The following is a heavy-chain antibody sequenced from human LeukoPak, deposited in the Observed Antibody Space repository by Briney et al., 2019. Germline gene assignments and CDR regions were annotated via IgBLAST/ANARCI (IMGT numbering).Heavy chain of an antibody. CDR3: ASSTSRIAPFDY. V-gene: IGHV4-59*01. Sequence: SETLSLTCTVSGGSISSYYWSWIRQPPGKGLEWIGYIYYSGSTNYNPSLKSRVTISVDTSKNQFSLKLSSVTAADTAVYYCASSTSRIAPFDYWGQGTLVTVSS. CDR1: GGSISSYY. D-gene: IGHD2-21*01. CDR2: IYYSGST. J-gene: IGHJ4*02.